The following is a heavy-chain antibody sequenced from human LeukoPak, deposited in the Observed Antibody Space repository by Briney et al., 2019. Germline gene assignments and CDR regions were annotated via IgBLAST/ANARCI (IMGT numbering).Heavy chain of an antibody. Sequence: GGSLRLSCAASGFTFSSYAMSWVRQAPGKGLEWVSAISGSGGSTYYADSVRGRFTISRDDSKNTLYLQMNSLRAEDTAVYYCAKDYDILTGYYWGSDYWGQGTLVTVSS. CDR2: ISGSGGST. V-gene: IGHV3-23*01. CDR3: AKDYDILTGYYWGSDY. J-gene: IGHJ4*02. CDR1: GFTFSSYA. D-gene: IGHD3-9*01.